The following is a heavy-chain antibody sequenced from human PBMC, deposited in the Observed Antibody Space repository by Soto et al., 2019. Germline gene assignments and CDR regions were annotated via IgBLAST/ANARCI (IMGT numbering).Heavy chain of an antibody. Sequence: EVQLLESGGGLVQPGGSLRLSCAASGFTFSSYAMSLVRQAPGKGLEWVSAISGSGGSTYYADSVKGRFTISRDNSKNTLYLQMNSLRAEDTAVYYCAKDDPIVVVVAPVQSDAFDIWGQGTMVTVSS. V-gene: IGHV3-23*01. D-gene: IGHD2-15*01. J-gene: IGHJ3*02. CDR2: ISGSGGST. CDR3: AKDDPIVVVVAPVQSDAFDI. CDR1: GFTFSSYA.